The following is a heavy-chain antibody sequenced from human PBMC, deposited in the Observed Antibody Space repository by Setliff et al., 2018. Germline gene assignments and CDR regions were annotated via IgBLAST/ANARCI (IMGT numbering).Heavy chain of an antibody. CDR1: GFTFSNYA. V-gene: IGHV3-23*01. CDR2: ITTSGGST. D-gene: IGHD3-3*01. Sequence: GGSLRLSCAASGFTFSNYAMSWVRQTPGKGLEWVSAITTSGGSTYYADSVKGRFTISRDDSKNTLYLQMLSLRAEDTAVYYCARDYTYYDFWSGPSSDAFDIWGQGTMVTVS. J-gene: IGHJ3*02. CDR3: ARDYTYYDFWSGPSSDAFDI.